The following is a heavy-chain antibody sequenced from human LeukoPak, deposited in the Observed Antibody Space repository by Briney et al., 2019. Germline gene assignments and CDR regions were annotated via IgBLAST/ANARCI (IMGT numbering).Heavy chain of an antibody. CDR1: GYTFTGYY. CDR2: INPNSGGT. J-gene: IGHJ6*03. D-gene: IGHD6-13*01. Sequence: ASVKVSRKASGYTFTGYYMHWVRQAPGQGLEWMGWINPNSGGTNYAQKFQGRVTMTRDTSISTAYMDLSRLRSDDTAVYFCARDPSYSSSWYYYYYYMDVWGKGTTVTVSS. CDR3: ARDPSYSSSWYYYYYYMDV. V-gene: IGHV1-2*02.